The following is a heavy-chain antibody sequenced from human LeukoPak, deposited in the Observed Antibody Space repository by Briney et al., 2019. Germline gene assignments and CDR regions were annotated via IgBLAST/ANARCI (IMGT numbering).Heavy chain of an antibody. CDR3: ATGPGYSSSGQ. D-gene: IGHD3-10*01. Sequence: GGSLRLSCAASGFIFSNAWMTWVRQAPGKGLEWVSRIKSKTDGGTTDYAAPVKGRFAISRDDSTNTLYLQMNSQKTEDTAVYYCATGPGYSSSGQWGQGALVTVSS. V-gene: IGHV3-15*01. CDR1: GFIFSNAW. CDR2: IKSKTDGGTT. J-gene: IGHJ4*02.